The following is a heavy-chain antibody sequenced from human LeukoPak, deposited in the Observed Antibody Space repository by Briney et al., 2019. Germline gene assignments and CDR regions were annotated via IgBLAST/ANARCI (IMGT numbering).Heavy chain of an antibody. J-gene: IGHJ1*01. D-gene: IGHD6-19*01. CDR3: ARHLPAQVQWP. CDR2: IYHSGST. V-gene: IGHV4-38-2*02. Sequence: PSETLSLTCTVSGYSISSGYYWGWIRQPPGKGLEWIGSIYHSGSTNYNPSLKSRVTISVDTSKNQFSLKLSSVTAAGTAVYYCARHLPAQVQWPWGQGALVTVSS. CDR1: GYSISSGYY.